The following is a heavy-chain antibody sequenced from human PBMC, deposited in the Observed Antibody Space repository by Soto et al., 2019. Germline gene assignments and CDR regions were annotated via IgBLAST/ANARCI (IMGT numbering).Heavy chain of an antibody. CDR3: AKDDRELYYDFWRGCNWIDP. CDR1: RFTFSRYG. CDR2: ISYDGTNK. V-gene: IGHV3-30*18. Sequence: QVQLVESGGGVVQPGRSLRLSCAASRFTFSRYGMHWVRQAPGKGLEWVALISYDGTNKFYVDSVKGRFTISRDNSKNTLYLQMNSLRAEDTAVYYCAKDDRELYYDFWRGCNWIDPWGQGTLVTVSS. J-gene: IGHJ5*02. D-gene: IGHD3-3*01.